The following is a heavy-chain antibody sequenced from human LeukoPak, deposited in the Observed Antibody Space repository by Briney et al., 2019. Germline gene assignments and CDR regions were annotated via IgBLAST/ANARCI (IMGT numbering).Heavy chain of an antibody. CDR2: IYHSGST. J-gene: IGHJ4*02. CDR1: GYSISSDYY. V-gene: IGHV4-38-2*01. D-gene: IGHD5-18*01. Sequence: PSETLSLTCAVSGYSISSDYYWGWIRQPPGKGLGWIGSIYHSGSTYYNPSLKSRVTISFDTSKNQFSLKLSSVTAADAAVYYCARSLVGYSYGYDYWGQGTLVTVSS. CDR3: ARSLVGYSYGYDY.